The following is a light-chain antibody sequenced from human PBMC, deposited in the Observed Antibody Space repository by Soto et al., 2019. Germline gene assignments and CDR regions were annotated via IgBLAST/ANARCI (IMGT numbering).Light chain of an antibody. CDR1: QGVSTN. CDR3: QQYTNWPPWT. V-gene: IGKV3-15*01. J-gene: IGKJ1*01. CDR2: GAS. Sequence: EIVMTQSPATLSVSPGERATLSCRASQGVSTNLAWYQQKPGQAPRLLIYGASARATGVPARFSGSGSGTEFTLTIISLQSDEYAVYYCQQYTNWPPWTFGQGTKVDVK.